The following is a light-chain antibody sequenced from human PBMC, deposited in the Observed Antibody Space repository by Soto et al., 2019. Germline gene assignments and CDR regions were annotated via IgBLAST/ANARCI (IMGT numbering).Light chain of an antibody. J-gene: IGKJ4*01. Sequence: EIVLTQSPATLSLSPGERATLSCRASQSVSSYLAWYQQKPGQAPRLLIYDASNRATGIPARFSGSGSGTDFTLNISSLEPEDFAVYYCQQRSNWPTVLTFVGGTKVGIK. CDR2: DAS. V-gene: IGKV3-11*01. CDR1: QSVSSY. CDR3: QQRSNWPTVLT.